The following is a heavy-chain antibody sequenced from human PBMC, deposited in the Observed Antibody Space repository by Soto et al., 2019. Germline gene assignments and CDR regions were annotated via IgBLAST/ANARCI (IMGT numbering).Heavy chain of an antibody. Sequence: GGSLRLSCAASGFTVSSNYMSWVRQAPGKGLEWVSVIYSGGSTYYADSVKGRFTISRDNSKNRLYLQMNSLRAEDTAVYYCARDRKDIEKKSSGGSFYYYMDVWGKGTTVTVSS. J-gene: IGHJ6*03. CDR1: GFTVSSNY. CDR3: ARDRKDIEKKSSGGSFYYYMDV. V-gene: IGHV3-66*01. CDR2: IYSGGST. D-gene: IGHD6-19*01.